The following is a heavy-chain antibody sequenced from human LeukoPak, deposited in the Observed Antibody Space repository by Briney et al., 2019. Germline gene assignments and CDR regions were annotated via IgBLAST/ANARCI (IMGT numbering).Heavy chain of an antibody. V-gene: IGHV3-30*04. J-gene: IGHJ3*02. Sequence: GRSLRLSCAASGFTFSSYAMHWVRQAPGKGLEWVADISYDGSNKYYADSVKGRFTISRDNSKNTLYLQMNSLRAEDTAVYYCARDCGGDCLDAFDIWGQGTMVTVSS. D-gene: IGHD2-21*02. CDR3: ARDCGGDCLDAFDI. CDR2: ISYDGSNK. CDR1: GFTFSSYA.